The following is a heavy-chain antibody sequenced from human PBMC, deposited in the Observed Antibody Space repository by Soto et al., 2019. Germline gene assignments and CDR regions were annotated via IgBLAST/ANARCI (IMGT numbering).Heavy chain of an antibody. V-gene: IGHV1-18*01. CDR3: SRAQVWDRHDD. CDR2: ISANGGST. CDR1: GYTFTSYG. J-gene: IGHJ4*02. Sequence: ASVKVSCKASGYTFTSYGISWVRQAPGQGLEWMGGISANGGSTTYAQRFQDRVTMTRDTSTSTVYMELSSLRSEDTAVYHCSRAQVWDRHDDWGQGTLVTVSS. D-gene: IGHD1-26*01.